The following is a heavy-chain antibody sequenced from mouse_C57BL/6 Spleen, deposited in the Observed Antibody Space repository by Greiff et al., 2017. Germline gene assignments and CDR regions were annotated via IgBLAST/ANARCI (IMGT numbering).Heavy chain of an antibody. D-gene: IGHD4-1*02. CDR1: GFTFSDYG. V-gene: IGHV5-17*01. Sequence: EVKLMESGGGLVKPGGSLKLSCAASGFTFSDYGMHWVRQAPEKGLEWVAYISSGSSTIYYADTVKGRFTISRDNAKNTLFLQMTSLRSEDTAMYYCAINWDGFAYWGQGTLVTVSA. J-gene: IGHJ3*01. CDR2: ISSGSSTI. CDR3: AINWDGFAY.